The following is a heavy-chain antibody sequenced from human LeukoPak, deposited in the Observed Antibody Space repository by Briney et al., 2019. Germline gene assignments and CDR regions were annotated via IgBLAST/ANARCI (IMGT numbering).Heavy chain of an antibody. D-gene: IGHD3/OR15-3a*01. CDR2: ISHSGST. J-gene: IGHJ4*02. CDR1: GGSFSGYY. CDR3: ARDGGSEKFSTEFDY. Sequence: SETLSLTCAVYGGSFSGYYCTWIRQPPGKGLEWIGEISHSGSTYYSPSLKSRLTISVDTSKNQFSLKLSSVTAADTAVYYCARDGGSEKFSTEFDYWGQGTLVTVSS. V-gene: IGHV4-34*01.